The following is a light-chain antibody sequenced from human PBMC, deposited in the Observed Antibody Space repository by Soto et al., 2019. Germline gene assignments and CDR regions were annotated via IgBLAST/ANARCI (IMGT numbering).Light chain of an antibody. V-gene: IGKV1-6*01. CDR1: QAIRTA. CDR3: LLDFRYFWA. CDR2: AAS. J-gene: IGKJ1*01. Sequence: AIQLTQSPSSLYASVGDRVTITCRASQAIRTALGWYQQKPWKVPKLLIYAASILQSGVPSRFTGSGSGTDLTLTISSLQPEDFATYYCLLDFRYFWAFGQGTKV.